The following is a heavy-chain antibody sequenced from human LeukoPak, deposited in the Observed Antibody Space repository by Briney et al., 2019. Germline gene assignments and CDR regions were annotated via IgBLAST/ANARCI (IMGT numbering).Heavy chain of an antibody. CDR1: GFTFSSYA. CDR2: ISYDGSNK. D-gene: IGHD2-2*01. Sequence: PGGSLRLSCAASGFTFSSYAMHWVRQAPGKGLEWVAVISYDGSNKYYADSVKGRFTISRDNSKNTLYLQMNSLRAEDTAVYYCARDTSDCSSTSCYPWFRYWGQGTLVTVSS. CDR3: ARDTSDCSSTSCYPWFRY. J-gene: IGHJ4*02. V-gene: IGHV3-30*01.